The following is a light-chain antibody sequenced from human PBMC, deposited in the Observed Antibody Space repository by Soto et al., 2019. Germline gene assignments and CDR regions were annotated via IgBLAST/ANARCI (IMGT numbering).Light chain of an antibody. CDR3: QVWDATSDHPGV. CDR2: SDT. Sequence: SYELTQPPSGSGAPGETATISCGGNNVESKSVHWYQQKPGLAPVLVIYSDTDRPSGIPERFSGSDSGNTATLTISRVEAGDEADYYCQVWDATSDHPGVFGTGTKVTVL. V-gene: IGLV3-21*04. CDR1: NVESKS. J-gene: IGLJ1*01.